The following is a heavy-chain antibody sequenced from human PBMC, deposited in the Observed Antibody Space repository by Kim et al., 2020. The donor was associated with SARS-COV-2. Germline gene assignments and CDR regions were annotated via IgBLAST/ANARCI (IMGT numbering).Heavy chain of an antibody. CDR2: DGTAT. J-gene: IGHJ5*01. V-gene: IGHV3-7*01. CDR3: VAWGTLNS. Sequence: DGTATYYVDSVKGRFTISRDNAKNSLDLQMNSLRVEDTALYYCVAWGTLNSWGQGTLVTVSS. D-gene: IGHD1-1*01.